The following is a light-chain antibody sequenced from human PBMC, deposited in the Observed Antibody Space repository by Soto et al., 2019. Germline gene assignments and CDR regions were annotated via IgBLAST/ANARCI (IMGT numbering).Light chain of an antibody. CDR1: SSNIGTNH. V-gene: IGLV1-47*01. Sequence: QSVLTQPLSASGTPGQNVTISCSGNSSNIGTNHVYWYQHFPGAAPKVLIYDNDLRPSGIPERFSGSKSGTSASLAISGLRSEDEADYYCAAWDDSLSGAVFGGGTQLTVL. J-gene: IGLJ7*01. CDR3: AAWDDSLSGAV. CDR2: DND.